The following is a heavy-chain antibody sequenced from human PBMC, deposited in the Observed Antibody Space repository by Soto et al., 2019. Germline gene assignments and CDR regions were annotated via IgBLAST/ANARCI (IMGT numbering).Heavy chain of an antibody. Sequence: EVQLVESGGGLVKPGGSLRLSCAASGFTFRSYSMNWVRQAPGKGLEWVSAISSSSFSINYADSVKGRFSISRDNAQNSPHMQMNNSRAEDTAVYYCARNESSNIYGTDVWGQGPRVTVSS. V-gene: IGHV3-21*01. J-gene: IGHJ6*02. D-gene: IGHD6-6*01. CDR2: ISSSSFSI. CDR1: GFTFRSYS. CDR3: ARNESSNIYGTDV.